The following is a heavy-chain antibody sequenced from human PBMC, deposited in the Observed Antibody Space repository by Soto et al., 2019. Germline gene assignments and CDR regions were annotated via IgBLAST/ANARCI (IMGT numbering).Heavy chain of an antibody. CDR3: AGAMVRGFISDYYGMDV. Sequence: VYCPASGYTFTSYYMHCVRQAPGQGVEWMGWIYPNCGGTNYAQKFQGRVTMTRDPSISTAYMEVRRLRRDDTAVYYCAGAMVRGFISDYYGMDVWGQGTTVTVSS. V-gene: IGHV1-2*02. D-gene: IGHD3-10*01. CDR2: IYPNCGGT. J-gene: IGHJ6*02. CDR1: GYTFTSYY.